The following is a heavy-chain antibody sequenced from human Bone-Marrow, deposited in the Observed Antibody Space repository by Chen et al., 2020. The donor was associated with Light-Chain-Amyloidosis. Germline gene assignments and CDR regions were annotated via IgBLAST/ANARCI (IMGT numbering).Heavy chain of an antibody. CDR1: GFTFSNHW. CDR3: ARVGDGSNRSEALEI. D-gene: IGHD3-10*01. V-gene: IGHV3-7*01. CDR2: IKQSGSDK. J-gene: IGHJ3*02. Sequence: EAQLVESGGGLVQPGGSLRLSCAASGFTFSNHWMSWVRQAPGKGLEWVANIKQSGSDKDYLESVKGRFTISRDNGKNSLYLQMNNLRAEDTAVYYCARVGDGSNRSEALEIWGQGTMVTVSS.